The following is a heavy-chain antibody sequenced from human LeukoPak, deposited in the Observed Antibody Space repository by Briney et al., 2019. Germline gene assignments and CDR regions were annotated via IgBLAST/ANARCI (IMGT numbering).Heavy chain of an antibody. CDR3: AKGSPPGD. CDR2: ISTTSXFT. J-gene: IGHJ4*02. D-gene: IGHD3-16*01. V-gene: IGHV3-11*05. Sequence: GGSLRLSCAASGFTFSXYYMTWIXXAPGKGLEWVSYISTTSXFTNYAASVRGRFTISRDNVKNSLYLQMNTLRPEDTAVYYCAKGSPPGDWGQGTLVTVSS. CDR1: GFTFSXYY.